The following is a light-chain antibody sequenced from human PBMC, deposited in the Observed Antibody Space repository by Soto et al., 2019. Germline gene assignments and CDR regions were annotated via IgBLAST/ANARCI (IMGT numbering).Light chain of an antibody. V-gene: IGKV3-20*01. CDR2: GAS. Sequence: EIVMTQSPVTLSVSPGERATLSCRASQSVTNSYLAWYRQKPGQAPRLLIYGASSRATGIPDRFSGSGSGTDFTLTISRLEPEDFAVYYCQQYGSSPPITFGQGTRLEI. CDR1: QSVTNSY. CDR3: QQYGSSPPIT. J-gene: IGKJ5*01.